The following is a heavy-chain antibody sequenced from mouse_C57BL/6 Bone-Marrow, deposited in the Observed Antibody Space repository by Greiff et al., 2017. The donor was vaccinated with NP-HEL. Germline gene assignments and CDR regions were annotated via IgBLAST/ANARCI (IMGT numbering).Heavy chain of an antibody. CDR2: IYPGDGDT. V-gene: IGHV1-82*01. CDR1: GYAFSSSW. J-gene: IGHJ2*01. Sequence: QVQLQQSGPELVKPGASVKISCKASGYAFSSSWMNWVKQRPGKGLEWIGRIYPGDGDTNYNGKFKGKATLTADKSSSTAYMQLSSLTSEDSAVYFCHREFGTVVYFDYWGQGTTLTVSS. D-gene: IGHD1-1*01. CDR3: HREFGTVVYFDY.